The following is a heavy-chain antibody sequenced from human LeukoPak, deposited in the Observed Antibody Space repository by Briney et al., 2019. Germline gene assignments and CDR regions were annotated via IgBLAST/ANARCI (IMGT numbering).Heavy chain of an antibody. Sequence: GASVKVSCKASGYTFTSYDINWVRQATGQGLEWMGWMNPNSGNTGYAQKFQGRVTMTRNTSISTAYMELSSLRSEDTAVYYCARVKWITMVRARAFGIWGQGTMVTVSS. CDR2: MNPNSGNT. D-gene: IGHD3-10*01. V-gene: IGHV1-8*01. CDR1: GYTFTSYD. J-gene: IGHJ3*02. CDR3: ARVKWITMVRARAFGI.